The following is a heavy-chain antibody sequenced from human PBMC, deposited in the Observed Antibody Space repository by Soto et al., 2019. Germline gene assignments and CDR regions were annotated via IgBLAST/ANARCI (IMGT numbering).Heavy chain of an antibody. J-gene: IGHJ4*02. D-gene: IGHD2-15*01. CDR3: VRTSLVVAAATREDY. Sequence: GESLKISCAASGFTFSSYWMHWVRQAPGKGLVWVSRINSDGSSTSYADSVKGRFTISRDNAKNTLYLQMNSLRAEDTAVYYCVRTSLVVAAATREDYWGQGTLVTVSS. V-gene: IGHV3-74*01. CDR1: GFTFSSYW. CDR2: INSDGSST.